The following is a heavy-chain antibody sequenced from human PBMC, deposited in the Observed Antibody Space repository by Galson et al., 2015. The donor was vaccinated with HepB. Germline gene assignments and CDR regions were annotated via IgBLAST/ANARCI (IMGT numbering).Heavy chain of an antibody. V-gene: IGHV3-23*01. CDR3: ASLRGDIVVVPADLSFDY. J-gene: IGHJ4*02. CDR1: GFTFSNYA. Sequence: SLRLSCAAFGFTFSNYAMNWVRQAPGKGLEWVSTISGSGGSTYYGDSLKGRFTISRDNSRNTLYLQMNSLRAEDTAVYYCASLRGDIVVVPADLSFDYWGQGTLVTVSS. CDR2: ISGSGGST. D-gene: IGHD2-2*01.